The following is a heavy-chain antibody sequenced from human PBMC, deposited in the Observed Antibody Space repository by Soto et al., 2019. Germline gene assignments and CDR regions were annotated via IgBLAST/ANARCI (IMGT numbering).Heavy chain of an antibody. Sequence: SETLSLTCTVSCGSISSSSYYWGWIRQPPGKGLEWIGSIYYSGSTYYNPSLKSRVTISVDTSKNQFSLKLSSVTAADTAVYYCARHLYYYGSGILYYFDYWGQGTLVTVSS. V-gene: IGHV4-39*01. CDR1: CGSISSSSYY. D-gene: IGHD3-10*01. J-gene: IGHJ4*02. CDR2: IYYSGST. CDR3: ARHLYYYGSGILYYFDY.